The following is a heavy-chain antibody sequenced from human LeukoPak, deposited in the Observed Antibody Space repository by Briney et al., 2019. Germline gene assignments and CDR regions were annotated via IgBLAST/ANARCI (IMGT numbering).Heavy chain of an antibody. CDR2: IYYSGST. CDR1: GVSVSSGSYY. V-gene: IGHV4-61*01. CDR3: ARGVRANFDY. Sequence: PSETLSLTCTVSGVSVSSGSYYWSWIRQPPGKGLEWIGYIYYSGSTNYNPSLKSRVTISVDTSKNQFSLKLSSVTAADTAVYYWARGVRANFDYWGQGTLVTVSS. J-gene: IGHJ4*02. D-gene: IGHD3-22*01.